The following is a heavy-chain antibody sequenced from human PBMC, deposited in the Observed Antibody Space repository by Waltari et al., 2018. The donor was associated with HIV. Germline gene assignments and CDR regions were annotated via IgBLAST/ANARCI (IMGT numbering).Heavy chain of an antibody. CDR1: GYTFTSYD. CDR3: ARALGRGYCSSTSCFFDY. D-gene: IGHD2-2*01. CDR2: SKPNSGNT. J-gene: IGHJ4*02. V-gene: IGHV1-8*01. Sequence: QVQLVQSGAEVKKPGASVKVSCKASGYTFTSYDINWVRQATGQGLEWMGCSKPNSGNTGYAQKFQGRVTMTRDTSISTAYMELSSLRSDDTAVYYCARALGRGYCSSTSCFFDYWGQGPLVTVSS.